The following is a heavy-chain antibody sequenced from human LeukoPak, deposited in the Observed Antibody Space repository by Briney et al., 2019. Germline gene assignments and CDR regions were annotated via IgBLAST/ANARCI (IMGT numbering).Heavy chain of an antibody. J-gene: IGHJ1*01. CDR1: GGSISTYY. CDR2: IYHSGST. Sequence: SETLSLTCTVSGGSISTYYWNWIRQPPGKGLEWIGYIYHSGSTNYNPSLQSRVTISVDTSKNQFSLNLNSVTAADTAVYYCARGGAARPHFQNWGQGTLVTVSS. V-gene: IGHV4-59*01. CDR3: ARGGAARPHFQN. D-gene: IGHD6-6*01.